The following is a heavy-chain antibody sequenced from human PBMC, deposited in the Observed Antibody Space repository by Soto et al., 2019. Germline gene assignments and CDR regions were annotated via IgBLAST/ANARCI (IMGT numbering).Heavy chain of an antibody. CDR1: GYTFTNYW. CDR2: IYPGDSDT. Sequence: GESLKISCKGSGYTFTNYWIGLVRQMPGKGLEWMGIIYPGDSDTKYNPSFQGQVTISADKSITTTYLQWSGLKASDTPIYYCAASIFYYGMDVWGQGTTVTVSS. J-gene: IGHJ6*02. CDR3: AASIFYYGMDV. V-gene: IGHV5-51*01.